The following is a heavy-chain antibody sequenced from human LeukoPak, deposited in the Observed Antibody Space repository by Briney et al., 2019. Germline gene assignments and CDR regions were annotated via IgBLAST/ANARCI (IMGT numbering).Heavy chain of an antibody. Sequence: GGSLRLSCAASGFTFSGSAMHWVRQASGKGLEWVGRIRSKANSYATAYATSVKGRFTISRDDSKNTAYLQMNSLKTEDTAVYYCTRAYDFWSGYYNDYWGQGTLVTVSS. CDR2: IRSKANSYAT. D-gene: IGHD3-3*01. J-gene: IGHJ4*02. CDR1: GFTFSGSA. V-gene: IGHV3-73*01. CDR3: TRAYDFWSGYYNDY.